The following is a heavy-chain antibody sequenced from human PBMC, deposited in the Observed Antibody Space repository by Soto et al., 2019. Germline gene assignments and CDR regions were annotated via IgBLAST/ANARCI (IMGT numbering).Heavy chain of an antibody. CDR1: GYTFTNYA. V-gene: IGHV1-3*01. J-gene: IGHJ4*02. Sequence: QVHLVQSATEVKMPGASVKLSCKASGYTFTNYAIHWVRQAPGQRLEWMVWINAGNGHTKYSQKFQGRVTVTRDPSATTAYMELSSLRSEDTAVYYCARARWTQTTADYYLDYWGQGTLVTVSS. D-gene: IGHD1-1*01. CDR2: INAGNGHT. CDR3: ARARWTQTTADYYLDY.